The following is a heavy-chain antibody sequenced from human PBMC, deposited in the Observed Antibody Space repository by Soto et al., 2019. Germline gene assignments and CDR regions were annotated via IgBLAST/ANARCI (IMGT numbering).Heavy chain of an antibody. J-gene: IGHJ6*02. V-gene: IGHV4-59*01. Sequence: TLSLTCTVSGGSIRDYFWTWIRQPPGKGLEWIGYIYYSGRTNYNPSLKSRVTISVDTSKNQFSLKLSSVTAADTAVYYCARDSSSSWYGGYYYGMDVWGQGTTVTVSS. CDR2: IYYSGRT. CDR1: GGSIRDYF. CDR3: ARDSSSSWYGGYYYGMDV. D-gene: IGHD6-13*01.